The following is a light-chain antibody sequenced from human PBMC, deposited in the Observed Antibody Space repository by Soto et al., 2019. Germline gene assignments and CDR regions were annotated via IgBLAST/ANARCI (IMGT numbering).Light chain of an antibody. V-gene: IGKV1-9*01. CDR3: QQLYSYPLT. CDR2: AAS. CDR1: QGITSY. Sequence: IQVTQSPSSLSASVGDRVTITCRASQGITSYLAWYQQKPGKAPKLLIYAASALQTGFSSRFSGSVYGTDFALTISNLQPEDFATYFCQQLYSYPLTFGGGTTVEF. J-gene: IGKJ4*01.